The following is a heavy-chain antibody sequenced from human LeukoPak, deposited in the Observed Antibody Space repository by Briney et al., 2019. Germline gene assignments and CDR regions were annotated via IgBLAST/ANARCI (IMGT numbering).Heavy chain of an antibody. CDR3: ARGTPLRGYSYGPTLYYFDY. D-gene: IGHD5-18*01. Sequence: ASVKVSCKASGYTFTSYGISWVRQAPGQGLEWMGWISAYNGNTNYAQKLQGRVTMTTDTSTSTAYMELRSLRSDDTAVYYCARGTPLRGYSYGPTLYYFDYWGQGTLVTVSS. CDR1: GYTFTSYG. J-gene: IGHJ4*02. CDR2: ISAYNGNT. V-gene: IGHV1-18*01.